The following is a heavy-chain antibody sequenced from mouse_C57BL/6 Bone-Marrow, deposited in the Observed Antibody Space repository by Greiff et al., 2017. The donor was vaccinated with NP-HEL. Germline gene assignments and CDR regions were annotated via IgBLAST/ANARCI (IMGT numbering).Heavy chain of an antibody. J-gene: IGHJ4*01. CDR1: GYTFTSYW. Sequence: QVQLQQPGAELVKPGASVKMSCKASGYTFTSYWITWVKQRPGQGLEWIGDIYHGSGSTNYNERFKSKATLTVDTSSSTAYMQLSSLTSEDSAVYYCAREGYVSSFYAMDYWGQGTSVTVSS. CDR2: IYHGSGST. CDR3: AREGYVSSFYAMDY. V-gene: IGHV1-55*01. D-gene: IGHD1-1*01.